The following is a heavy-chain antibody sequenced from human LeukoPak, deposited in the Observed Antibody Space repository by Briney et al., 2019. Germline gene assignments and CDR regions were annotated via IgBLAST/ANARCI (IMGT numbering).Heavy chain of an antibody. Sequence: PSETLSLTCAVSGGKIIDGYWWSWVRQSPGKGLEWIGEIHHSGSSNFHPSLKSRVTISVDTSRNQFSLKINSVTAADTAVYYCARNGAYSMDVWGKGTPVTVS. J-gene: IGHJ6*03. V-gene: IGHV4-4*02. CDR3: ARNGAYSMDV. CDR2: IHHSGSS. CDR1: GGKIIDGYW.